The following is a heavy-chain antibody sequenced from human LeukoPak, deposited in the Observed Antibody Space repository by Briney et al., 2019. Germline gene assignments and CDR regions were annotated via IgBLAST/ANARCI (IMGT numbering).Heavy chain of an antibody. V-gene: IGHV4-34*01. Sequence: SETLSLTCAVYDGTFSGYYWSWIRQPPGKGLEWIGEINHSGSTNYNPSLKSRVSISVDTSKNQLSLTLSSVTGADTAVYYCARGLPYGGSWYPHWGQGTLVTDSS. J-gene: IGHJ4*02. D-gene: IGHD6-13*01. CDR3: ARGLPYGGSWYPH. CDR2: INHSGST. CDR1: DGTFSGYY.